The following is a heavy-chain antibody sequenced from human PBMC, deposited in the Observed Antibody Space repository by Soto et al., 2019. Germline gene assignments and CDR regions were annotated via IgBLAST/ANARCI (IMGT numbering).Heavy chain of an antibody. J-gene: IGHJ6*02. Sequence: PGESLKISCKSSGYNLYSYWIGWVRQMPGKGLEWMGIIYPVDSDTRYSPSLQGHVTISADKSLSTAYLQWSSVKASGTAIYYCTGVLYASAWYGIDVWGQGTVVTVSS. V-gene: IGHV5-51*01. D-gene: IGHD6-19*01. CDR2: IYPVDSDT. CDR1: GYNLYSYW. CDR3: TGVLYASAWYGIDV.